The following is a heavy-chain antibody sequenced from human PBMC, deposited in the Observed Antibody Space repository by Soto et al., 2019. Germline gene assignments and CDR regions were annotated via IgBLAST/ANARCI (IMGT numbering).Heavy chain of an antibody. D-gene: IGHD2-15*01. CDR2: ISGGGGST. CDR3: AKDLLSDCSGGSCYSTYYYYGMDV. V-gene: IGHV3-23*01. Sequence: PGGSLRLSCAASGFTFSSYAMSWVRQAPGKGLEWVSAISGGGGSTYYADSVKGRFTISRDNSKNTLYLQMNSLRAEDTAVYYCAKDLLSDCSGGSCYSTYYYYGMDVWGQGTTVTVSS. CDR1: GFTFSSYA. J-gene: IGHJ6*02.